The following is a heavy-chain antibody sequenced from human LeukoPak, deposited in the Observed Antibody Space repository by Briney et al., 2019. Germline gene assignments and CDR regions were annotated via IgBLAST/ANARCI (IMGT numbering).Heavy chain of an antibody. CDR1: GYTFTSYD. Sequence: SVKVSCKASGYTFTSYDINWVRQAPGQGLEWMGGIIPIFGTANYAQKFQGRVTITADESTSTAYMELSSLRSEDTAVYYCARTVTPRYYYYGMDVWGQGTTVTVSS. V-gene: IGHV1-69*13. CDR3: ARTVTPRYYYYGMDV. D-gene: IGHD4-17*01. CDR2: IIPIFGTA. J-gene: IGHJ6*02.